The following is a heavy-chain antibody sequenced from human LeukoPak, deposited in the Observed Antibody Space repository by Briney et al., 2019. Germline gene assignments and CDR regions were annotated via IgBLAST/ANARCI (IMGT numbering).Heavy chain of an antibody. V-gene: IGHV5-51*01. CDR3: ASSIAVGAGGFDY. CDR2: IYPGDSDT. D-gene: IGHD6-19*01. J-gene: IGHJ4*02. CDR1: GYSFTSYW. Sequence: GESLKISCQGSGYSFTSYWIGWVRQLPGKGLEWMGIIYPGDSDTRYSPSFQGQVTISADKSISTAYLQWSSLKASDTAMYYCASSIAVGAGGFDYWGQGTLVTVSS.